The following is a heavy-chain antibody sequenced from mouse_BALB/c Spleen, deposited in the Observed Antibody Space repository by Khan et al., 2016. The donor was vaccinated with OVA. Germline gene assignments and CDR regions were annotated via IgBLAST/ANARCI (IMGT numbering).Heavy chain of an antibody. CDR2: INTYTGEP. D-gene: IGHD2-12*01. CDR3: ERTHDFSYCMDD. J-gene: IGHJ4*01. Sequence: QVQLVQSGPELKKPGETVKISCKASGYTFTNYGMNWMKQAPGKGLKWMGWINTYTGEPTYADAFKGRFSFSLETSASTAYLQINNLKNEDTATYVSERTHDFSYCMDDWGQGTTVTVSS. V-gene: IGHV9-3-1*01. CDR1: GYTFTNYG.